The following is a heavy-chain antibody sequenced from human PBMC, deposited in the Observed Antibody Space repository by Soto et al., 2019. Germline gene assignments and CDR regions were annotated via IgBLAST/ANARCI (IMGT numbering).Heavy chain of an antibody. V-gene: IGHV1-3*01. D-gene: IGHD3-22*01. Sequence: SVKVSCKASGYTFTSYAVHWVRQAPGQRLEWMGWINAGNGNTKYSQKFQGRVTITRDTSASTAYMELSSLRSEDTAVYYCARDQGYYDSSGYYYDSRDYYYYGMDVWGQGTLVTVSS. J-gene: IGHJ6*02. CDR2: INAGNGNT. CDR1: GYTFTSYA. CDR3: ARDQGYYDSSGYYYDSRDYYYYGMDV.